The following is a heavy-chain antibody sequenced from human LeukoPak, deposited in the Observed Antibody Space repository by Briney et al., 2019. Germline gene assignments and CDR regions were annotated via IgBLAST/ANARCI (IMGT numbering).Heavy chain of an antibody. CDR1: GFTLSKYW. CDR3: ARESLEPSNWFDP. Sequence: GGSLRLSCAASGFTLSKYWMSWVRQAPGKGLEWVANIKQDGSEKYYVDFVKGRFTISRDNAKNSLYLQMNSLRAEDTAVYYCARESLEPSNWFDPWGQGTLVTVSS. CDR2: IKQDGSEK. J-gene: IGHJ5*02. V-gene: IGHV3-7*01.